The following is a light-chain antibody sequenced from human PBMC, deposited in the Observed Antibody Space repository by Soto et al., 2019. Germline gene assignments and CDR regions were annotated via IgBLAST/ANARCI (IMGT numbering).Light chain of an antibody. J-gene: IGLJ1*01. CDR1: ASNIGRNT. V-gene: IGLV1-44*01. CDR2: SNH. CDR3: AAWDDSLGGYV. Sequence: QSVLTQPPSASGTPGQRVTISCSGSASNIGRNTVNWYQQLPGTAPKLLIFSNHQRPSGVPDRFSGSKSGTSASLAISGLQSEDEADYYCAAWDDSLGGYVFGTGTKLTVL.